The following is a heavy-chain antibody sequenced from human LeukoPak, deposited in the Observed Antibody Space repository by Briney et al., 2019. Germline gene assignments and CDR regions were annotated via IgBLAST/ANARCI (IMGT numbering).Heavy chain of an antibody. D-gene: IGHD3-10*01. CDR1: GGTFSSNA. CDR3: ANRGGGGIGMGLLGSYDF. Sequence: SVKVSCKAAGGTFSSNAISWLRQAPGQGLEWMGGIIPIFGTPNYAHNFQGRVTITADESTSTAYMELSALRSEDTAVYYCANRGGGGIGMGLLGSYDFWGQGTLVTVSS. J-gene: IGHJ4*02. V-gene: IGHV1-69*01. CDR2: IIPIFGTP.